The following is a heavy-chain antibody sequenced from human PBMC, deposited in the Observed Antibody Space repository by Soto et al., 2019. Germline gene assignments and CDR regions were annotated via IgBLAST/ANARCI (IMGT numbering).Heavy chain of an antibody. J-gene: IGHJ4*02. D-gene: IGHD1-20*01. CDR1: GGSVSSGDYY. CDR2: IYYSGSI. Sequence: SETLSLTFTVSGGSVSSGDYYWTWIRQPPGKGLEWIGYIYYSGSIYYNPTLKSRVTISIDTSKNQFSLKLSSVTAADTAVYYCAGWTYKQGDYWGQGTLVTVSS. V-gene: IGHV4-30-4*08. CDR3: AGWTYKQGDY.